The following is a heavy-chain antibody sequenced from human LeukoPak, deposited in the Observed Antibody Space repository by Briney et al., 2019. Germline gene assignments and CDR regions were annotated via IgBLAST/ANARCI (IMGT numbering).Heavy chain of an antibody. CDR2: MSVSSGLI. D-gene: IGHD1-26*01. CDR1: GFTFSSYS. V-gene: IGHV3-21*01. J-gene: IGHJ4*02. CDR3: AKEFAGSASGAGY. Sequence: GGSLRLSCAASGFTFSSYSMNWVRQAPGKGLEWVSSMSVSSGLIYYADPVKGRFTISRDNAKSSLYLQMNRLRVEDTAVYYCAKEFAGSASGAGYWGQGTLVTVSP.